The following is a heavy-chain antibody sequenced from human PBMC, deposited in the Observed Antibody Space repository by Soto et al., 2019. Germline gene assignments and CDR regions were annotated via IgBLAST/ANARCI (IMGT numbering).Heavy chain of an antibody. CDR3: ARHSLGVRFLEWLFLDY. CDR2: IHPGDSDT. D-gene: IGHD3-3*01. Sequence: GESLKISCKGSGYSFTSYWIGWVRQMPGKGLEWMGIIHPGDSDTRYSPSFQGQVTISADKSISTAYLQWSSLKASDTAMYYCARHSLGVRFLEWLFLDYWGQGTLVTVSS. V-gene: IGHV5-51*01. J-gene: IGHJ4*02. CDR1: GYSFTSYW.